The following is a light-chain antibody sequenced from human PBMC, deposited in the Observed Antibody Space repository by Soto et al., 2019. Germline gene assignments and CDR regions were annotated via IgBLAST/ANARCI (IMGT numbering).Light chain of an antibody. CDR2: DAS. J-gene: IGKJ3*01. Sequence: ESVLTQSPGTLSLSPGDRATLSCRASQSVRSGHLAWYQQKPGQAPRLVIYDASTRATGIPDRFSGGGSGTDFTLTISRVEPEDFAVYYCHQYGRSASSIIFGPGTKVEIK. CDR3: HQYGRSASSII. V-gene: IGKV3-20*01. CDR1: QSVRSGH.